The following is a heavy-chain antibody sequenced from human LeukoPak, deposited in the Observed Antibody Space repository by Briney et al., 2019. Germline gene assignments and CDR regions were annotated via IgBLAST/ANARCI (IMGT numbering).Heavy chain of an antibody. CDR1: GYTFTSYD. J-gene: IGHJ4*02. D-gene: IGHD3-22*01. Sequence: ASVKVSCRASGYTFTSYDINWVRQAPGQGLEWMGWMNPNSGNTGYAQKFQGRVTMTRNTSISTAYMELSSLRSEDTAVYYCARGVRYHSSGYPYYFDYWGQGTLFTVSS. CDR2: MNPNSGNT. CDR3: ARGVRYHSSGYPYYFDY. V-gene: IGHV1-8*01.